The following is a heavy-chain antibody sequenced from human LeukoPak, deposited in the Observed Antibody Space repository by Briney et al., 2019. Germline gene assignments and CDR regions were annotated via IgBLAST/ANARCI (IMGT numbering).Heavy chain of an antibody. CDR1: GFTFSSYA. CDR2: ISSNGGST. D-gene: IGHD4-17*01. CDR3: ARDRYGDYALFDY. V-gene: IGHV3-64*01. Sequence: PGGSLRLSCAASGFTFSSYAMHWVRQAPGKGLEYVSAISSNGGSTYYANSVKGRFTISRDNSKNTLYLQMGSLRAEDTAVYYCARDRYGDYALFDYWGQGTLVTVSS. J-gene: IGHJ4*02.